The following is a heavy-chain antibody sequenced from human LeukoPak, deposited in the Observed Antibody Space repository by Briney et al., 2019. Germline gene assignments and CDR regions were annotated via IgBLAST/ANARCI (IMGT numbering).Heavy chain of an antibody. D-gene: IGHD2-2*01. CDR3: AKDRRACSSSSCYYRFDY. V-gene: IGHV3-23*01. J-gene: IGHJ4*02. Sequence: GGSLRLSCAASEFTFSSYAMSWVRQAPGKGLEWVSAISDSGGSTYYADSVKGRFTISKDNSKNTVYLQMNSLRAEDTAVYYCAKDRRACSSSSCYYRFDYWGQGTLVTVSS. CDR2: ISDSGGST. CDR1: EFTFSSYA.